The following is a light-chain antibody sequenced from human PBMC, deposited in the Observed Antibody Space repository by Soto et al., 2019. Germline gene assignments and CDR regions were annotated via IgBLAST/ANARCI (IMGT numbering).Light chain of an antibody. CDR3: QQYGSPGT. V-gene: IGKV3-20*01. J-gene: IGKJ2*01. Sequence: EIVLTQSPGTLSLSPGERATLSCRASQSVSXSYLAWYQQKPGQAPRVLIYGASSRATGIPDRFSGSGSGTDFTLTISRLEPEDFAVYYCQQYGSPGTFGQGTKLEIK. CDR1: QSVSXSY. CDR2: GAS.